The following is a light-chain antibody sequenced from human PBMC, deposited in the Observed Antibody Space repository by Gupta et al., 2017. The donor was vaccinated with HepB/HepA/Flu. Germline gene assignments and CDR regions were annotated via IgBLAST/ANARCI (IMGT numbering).Light chain of an antibody. CDR3: QQRSNWPWT. V-gene: IGKV3-11*01. CDR2: DAS. J-gene: IGKJ2*01. CDR1: QSVSSY. Sequence: EIVLTQSPATLSLSPGERATLSCRASQSVSSYLAWYQQKPGQAPRLLIYDASTRATGFPSRFSGSGCGTDFTLTISSREPEDFAVYYCQQRSNWPWTFGQGTKMEIK.